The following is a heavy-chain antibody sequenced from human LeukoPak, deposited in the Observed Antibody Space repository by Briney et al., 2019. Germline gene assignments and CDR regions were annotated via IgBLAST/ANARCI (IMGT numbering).Heavy chain of an antibody. V-gene: IGHV4-39*01. D-gene: IGHD4-23*01. CDR1: GGSISSSSYY. J-gene: IGHJ1*01. Sequence: PSETLSLTCTVSGGSISSSSYYWGWIRQPPGKGLEWIGSIYHSGSTYYNPSLKSRVTISVDTSKNQFSLKLSSVTAADTAVYYCARGATVVTSYGEYFQHWGQGTLVTVSS. CDR3: ARGATVVTSYGEYFQH. CDR2: IYHSGST.